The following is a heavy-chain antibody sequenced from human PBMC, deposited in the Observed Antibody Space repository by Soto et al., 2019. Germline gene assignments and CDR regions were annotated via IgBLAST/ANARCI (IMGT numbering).Heavy chain of an antibody. V-gene: IGHV3-9*01. CDR1: GFTFDDYA. CDR3: AKDTSSSLVYYYYGMDV. D-gene: IGHD6-13*01. J-gene: IGHJ6*02. CDR2: ISWNSDTT. Sequence: PGGSLRLSCVGSGFTFDDYAMYWVRQAPGKGLEWVSGISWNSDTTGYADSVKGRFTISRDNGKNSLYLQMNSLRAEDTALYFCAKDTSSSLVYYYYGMDVWGQGTTVTVS.